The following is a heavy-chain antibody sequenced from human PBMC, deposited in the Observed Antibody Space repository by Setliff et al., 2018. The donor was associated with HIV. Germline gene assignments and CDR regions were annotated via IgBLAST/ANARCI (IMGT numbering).Heavy chain of an antibody. J-gene: IGHJ4*02. D-gene: IGHD2-15*01. CDR1: GGSISSYY. CDR2: IYYSGST. V-gene: IGHV4-59*01. CDR3: AKDLGALMVAPTMGY. Sequence: SETLSLTCTVSGGSISSYYWSWIRQPPGKGLEWIGYIYYSGSTNYTPSLKSRVTISVDTSKNQFSLKLSSVTAADTAVYYFAKDLGALMVAPTMGYWGQGTLVTVSS.